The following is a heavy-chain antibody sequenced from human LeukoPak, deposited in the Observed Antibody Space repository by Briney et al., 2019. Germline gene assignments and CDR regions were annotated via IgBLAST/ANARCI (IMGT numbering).Heavy chain of an antibody. D-gene: IGHD2-2*01. CDR1: GYIFVSYY. J-gene: IGHJ4*02. CDR2: ISPFNGHT. Sequence: ASVKVSCKASGYIFVSYYINWVRQAPGEGLEWMGSISPFNGHTNYAKKFQGRVTMTTDTSTSTAYMELRSLTSDDTAVYFCARGRDHLLTDSWGQGTLVTVSS. V-gene: IGHV1-18*01. CDR3: ARGRDHLLTDS.